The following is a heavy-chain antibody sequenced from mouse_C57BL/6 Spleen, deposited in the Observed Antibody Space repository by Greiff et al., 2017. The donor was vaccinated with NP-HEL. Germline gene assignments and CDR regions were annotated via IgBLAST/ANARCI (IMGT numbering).Heavy chain of an antibody. Sequence: VQLQQSGPELVKPGASVKISCKASGYSFTSYYIHWVKQRPGQGLEWIGWIYPGSGNTKYNEKFKGKATLTADTSSSTAYMQLSSLTSEDSAVYYCARYDGYYGFAYWGQGTLVTVSA. J-gene: IGHJ3*01. CDR3: ARYDGYYGFAY. CDR1: GYSFTSYY. V-gene: IGHV1-66*01. CDR2: IYPGSGNT. D-gene: IGHD2-3*01.